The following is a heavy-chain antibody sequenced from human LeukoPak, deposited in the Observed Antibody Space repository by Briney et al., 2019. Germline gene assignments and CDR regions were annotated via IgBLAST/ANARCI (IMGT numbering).Heavy chain of an antibody. CDR3: ARDRHGEYDILTGYYGTFDY. CDR1: GYTFTSYG. V-gene: IGHV1-18*01. J-gene: IGHJ4*02. Sequence: GASVKVSCKASGYTFTSYGISWVRQAPGQGLEWMGWISAYNGNTNYAQKLQGRVTMTTDTSTSTAYMELRSLRSDGTDVYYCARDRHGEYDILTGYYGTFDYWGQGTLVIVSS. D-gene: IGHD3-9*01. CDR2: ISAYNGNT.